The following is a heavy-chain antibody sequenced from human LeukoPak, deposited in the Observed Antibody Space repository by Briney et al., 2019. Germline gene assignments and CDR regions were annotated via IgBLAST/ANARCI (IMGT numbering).Heavy chain of an antibody. D-gene: IGHD3-10*01. Sequence: GGSLRLSCAASGFTFSSYGMNWVRQAPGKGLEWVSFIDTSGSYIYYGDSLKGRVTISRDNAKNSLYLQMNGLRAEDTAVYYCARGRSITLLRGVAMSDGFDIWGQGAMVTVSS. CDR1: GFTFSSYG. CDR3: ARGRSITLLRGVAMSDGFDI. CDR2: IDTSGSYI. V-gene: IGHV3-21*01. J-gene: IGHJ3*02.